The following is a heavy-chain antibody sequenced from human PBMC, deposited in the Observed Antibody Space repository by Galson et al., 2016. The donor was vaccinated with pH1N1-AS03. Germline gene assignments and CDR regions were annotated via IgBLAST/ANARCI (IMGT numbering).Heavy chain of an antibody. CDR3: ARHVSGSYPNNLDY. D-gene: IGHD1-26*01. Sequence: ETLSLTCTVSGDSINSSPYYWGWIRQPPGKGLEWIGTIYYRGATYYSPSLKSRVTISIDTSKNQFSLNLRSVTAAVTAVYYCARHVSGSYPNNLDYWGQGTLVIVSS. CDR1: GDSINSSPYY. J-gene: IGHJ4*02. V-gene: IGHV4-39*07. CDR2: IYYRGAT.